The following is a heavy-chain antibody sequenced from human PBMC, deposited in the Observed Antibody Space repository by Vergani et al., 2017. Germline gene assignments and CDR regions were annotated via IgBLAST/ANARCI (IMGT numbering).Heavy chain of an antibody. D-gene: IGHD4-17*01. CDR2: ISYDGSNK. CDR3: ATTVTTPSAIWYMDV. J-gene: IGHJ6*03. Sequence: QVQLVESGGGVVQPGRSLRLSCAASGFTFSSYAMHWVRQAPGKGLEWVAVISYDGSNKYYADSVKGRLTISRDNSKNTLYLQMNSLRAEDTAVYYCATTVTTPSAIWYMDVWGKGTTVTVSS. CDR1: GFTFSSYA. V-gene: IGHV3-30-3*01.